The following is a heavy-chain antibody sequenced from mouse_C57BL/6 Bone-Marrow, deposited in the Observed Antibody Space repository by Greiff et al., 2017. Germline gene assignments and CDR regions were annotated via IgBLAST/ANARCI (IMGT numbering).Heavy chain of an antibody. CDR3: ARDGSSFYWYFDV. J-gene: IGHJ1*03. D-gene: IGHD1-1*01. CDR2: INPNNGGT. Sequence: EVQLQQSGPALVKPGASVKISCKASGYTFTDYYMNWVKQSHGKSLEWIGDINPNNGGTSYNQKFKGKATLTVDKSSSTAYMELRSLTSEDSAVYYCARDGSSFYWYFDVWGTGTTVTVSS. V-gene: IGHV1-26*01. CDR1: GYTFTDYY.